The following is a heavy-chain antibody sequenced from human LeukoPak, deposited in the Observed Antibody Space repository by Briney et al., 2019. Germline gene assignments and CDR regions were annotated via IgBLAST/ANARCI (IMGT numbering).Heavy chain of an antibody. Sequence: PSETLSLTCSVSGGSISSSSYYWGWIRQPPGKGLEWIGSIYYSGNTYNNPSLKSRVTISVDTSKNQLSLKLTSVTAADTAVYYCAGGRDAYKTGYWGQGTLVTVSS. CDR3: AGGRDAYKTGY. CDR1: GGSISSSSYY. CDR2: IYYSGNT. D-gene: IGHD5-24*01. V-gene: IGHV4-39*01. J-gene: IGHJ4*02.